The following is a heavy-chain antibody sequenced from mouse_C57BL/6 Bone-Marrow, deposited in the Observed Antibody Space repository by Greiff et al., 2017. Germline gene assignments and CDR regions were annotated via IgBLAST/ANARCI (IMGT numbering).Heavy chain of an antibody. V-gene: IGHV1-55*01. J-gene: IGHJ1*03. CDR3: AQIAYYYGSSYWYFDV. Sequence: QVQPQQPGAELVKPGASVKMSCKASGYTFTSYWITWVKQRPGQGLEWIGDIYPGSGSTNYNEKFKSKATLTVDTSSSTAYMQLSSLTSEDSAVYYCAQIAYYYGSSYWYFDVWGTGTTVTVAS. CDR2: IYPGSGST. CDR1: GYTFTSYW. D-gene: IGHD1-1*01.